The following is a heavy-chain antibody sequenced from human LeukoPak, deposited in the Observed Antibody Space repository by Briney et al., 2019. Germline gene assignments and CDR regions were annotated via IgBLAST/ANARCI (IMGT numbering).Heavy chain of an antibody. CDR3: ARLYLRDHCSSTSCYGLYFDY. CDR2: INHSGST. J-gene: IGHJ4*02. Sequence: SETLSLTCAVYGGSFSGYYWSWIRQPPGKGLEWIGEINHSGSTNYNPSLKSRVTISVDTSKNQFSLKLSYVTAADTAVYYCARLYLRDHCSSTSCYGLYFDYWGQGTLVTVSS. CDR1: GGSFSGYY. D-gene: IGHD2-2*01. V-gene: IGHV4-34*01.